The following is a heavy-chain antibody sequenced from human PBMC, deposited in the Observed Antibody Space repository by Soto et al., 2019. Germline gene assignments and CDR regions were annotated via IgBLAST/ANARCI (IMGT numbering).Heavy chain of an antibody. CDR1: GYTFTSYD. V-gene: IGHV1-8*01. CDR2: MNPNSGNT. J-gene: IGHJ6*03. D-gene: IGHD2-2*01. CDR3: ARGPHIRLPDIVVVLASGYYYYMDV. Sequence: GASVKVSCKASGYTFTSYDINWVRQATGQGLEWMGWMNPNSGNTGYAQKFQGRVTMTRNTSISTAYMELSSLRSEDTAVYYCARGPHIRLPDIVVVLASGYYYYMDVWGKGTTVTVSS.